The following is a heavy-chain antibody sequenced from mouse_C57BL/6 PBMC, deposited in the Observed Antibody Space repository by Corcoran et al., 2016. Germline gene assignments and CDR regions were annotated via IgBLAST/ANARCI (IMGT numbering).Heavy chain of an antibody. CDR1: GYTFTDYY. CDR3: ARSPYSNYDY. CDR2: INPNNGGT. D-gene: IGHD2-5*01. J-gene: IGHJ2*01. V-gene: IGHV1-26*01. Sequence: EVHLQQSGPEPVKPGASVKISCKASGYTFTDYYMNWVKQSHGKSLEWIGDINPNNGGTSYNQKFKGKATLTVDKSSSTAYMELRSLTSEDSAVYYCARSPYSNYDYWGQGTTLTVSS.